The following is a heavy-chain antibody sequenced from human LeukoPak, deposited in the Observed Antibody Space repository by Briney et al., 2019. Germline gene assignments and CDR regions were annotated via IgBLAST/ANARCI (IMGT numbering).Heavy chain of an antibody. J-gene: IGHJ5*02. CDR2: IRPKSGGT. CDR3: ARVEDRGFDP. CDR1: GYTFTGYY. Sequence: ASVKVSCKASGYTFTGYYIHWVRQAPGQGLEWMGRIRPKSGGTNYAQKFQGRVTMTRDTSISTAYMELNRLRSDDTAVYYCARVEDRGFDPWGQGTLVTVSS. V-gene: IGHV1-2*06. D-gene: IGHD3-22*01.